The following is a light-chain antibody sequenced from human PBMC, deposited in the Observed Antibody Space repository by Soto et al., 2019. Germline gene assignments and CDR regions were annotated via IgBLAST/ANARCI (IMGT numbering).Light chain of an antibody. J-gene: IGKJ4*01. Sequence: EIVLTQSPATLSLSPRERATLSCRASQSVTSYLDWYQQKPGQAPRLLISDASNRATGIPARFSGSGSGTDFTLTISSLEPEDFALYYCQQRSNWPLTFGGGTKV. V-gene: IGKV3-11*01. CDR3: QQRSNWPLT. CDR2: DAS. CDR1: QSVTSY.